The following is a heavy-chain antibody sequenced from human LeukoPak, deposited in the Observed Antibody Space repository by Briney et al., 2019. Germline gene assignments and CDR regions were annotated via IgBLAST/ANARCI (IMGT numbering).Heavy chain of an antibody. D-gene: IGHD6-19*01. CDR2: ISAYNGNT. CDR1: GYTFIGNY. J-gene: IGHJ4*02. V-gene: IGHV1-18*04. CDR3: ARDETSAVAVASDY. Sequence: ASVKVSCKASGYTFIGNYLHWVRQAPGQGLEWMGWISAYNGNTNYAQKLQGRVTMTTDTSTSTAYMELRSLRSDDTAVYYCARDETSAVAVASDYWGQGTLVTVSS.